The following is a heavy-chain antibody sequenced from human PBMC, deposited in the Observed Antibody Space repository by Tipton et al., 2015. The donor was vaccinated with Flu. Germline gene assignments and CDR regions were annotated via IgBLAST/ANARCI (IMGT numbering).Heavy chain of an antibody. CDR2: VNGDGSNT. V-gene: IGHV3-74*01. D-gene: IGHD4/OR15-4a*01. CDR1: GASLHRNW. J-gene: IGHJ4*02. CDR3: TTDGA. Sequence: GSLRLSCVASGASLHRNWMHWIRQAPGKGLEWVSRVNGDGSNTRYADFAQGRFTVSRDNAKSTMFLQMNSLRAEDTAMYFCTTDGAGGQGTVVTVSS.